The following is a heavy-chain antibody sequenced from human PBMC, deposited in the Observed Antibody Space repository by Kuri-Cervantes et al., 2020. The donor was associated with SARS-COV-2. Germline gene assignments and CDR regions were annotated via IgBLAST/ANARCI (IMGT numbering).Heavy chain of an antibody. CDR1: GFTFSSYA. D-gene: IGHD1-1*01. J-gene: IGHJ4*02. CDR2: ISYDGSNK. CDR3: ARGPGTTGGLFPFDY. V-gene: IGHV3-30*04. Sequence: LSLTCAASGFTFSSYAMHWVRQAPAKGLEWVAVISYDGSNKYYADSVKGRFTISRDNSKNTLYLQMNSLRAEDTAVYYCARGPGTTGGLFPFDYWGQGTLVTVSS.